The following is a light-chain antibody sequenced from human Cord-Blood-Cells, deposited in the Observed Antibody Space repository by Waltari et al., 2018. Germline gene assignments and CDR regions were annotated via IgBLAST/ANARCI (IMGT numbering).Light chain of an antibody. CDR2: GAS. J-gene: IGKJ4*01. CDR1: QSVSSN. Sequence: IVLTQSPAPLAVAPGSSATLSCGASQSVSSNLAWYQQKPGQAPRLLIYGASTRATGIPARFSGSGSGTEFTLTISSLQSEDFAVYYCQQYNSWPPLTFGGGTKVEIK. CDR3: QQYNSWPPLT. V-gene: IGKV3D-15*01.